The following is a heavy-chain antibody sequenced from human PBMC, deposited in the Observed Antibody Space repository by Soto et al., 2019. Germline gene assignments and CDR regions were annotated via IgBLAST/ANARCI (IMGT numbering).Heavy chain of an antibody. Sequence: ASVNVSCKASGYTFTGYYMHWVRQAPGQGLEWMGWINPNSGGTNYAQKFQGRVTMTRDTSISTAYMELSRLRSDDTAVYYCARDFFKDGYNLDYWGQGTLVTVSS. J-gene: IGHJ4*02. V-gene: IGHV1-2*02. D-gene: IGHD5-12*01. CDR2: INPNSGGT. CDR3: ARDFFKDGYNLDY. CDR1: GYTFTGYY.